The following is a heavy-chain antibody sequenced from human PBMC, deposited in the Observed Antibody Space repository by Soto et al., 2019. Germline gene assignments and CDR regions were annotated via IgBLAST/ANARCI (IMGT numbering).Heavy chain of an antibody. CDR2: IIPILGIA. J-gene: IGHJ4*02. D-gene: IGHD3-9*01. Sequence: QVQLVQSGAEVKKPGSSVKVSCKASGGTFSSYTISWVRQAPGQGLEWMGRIIPILGIANYAQKFQGRVTITADKSTSTAYMELSSLRSEDTAVYYCARAYYDILTGYPYYFDYWGQGTLVTVSS. CDR3: ARAYYDILTGYPYYFDY. CDR1: GGTFSSYT. V-gene: IGHV1-69*02.